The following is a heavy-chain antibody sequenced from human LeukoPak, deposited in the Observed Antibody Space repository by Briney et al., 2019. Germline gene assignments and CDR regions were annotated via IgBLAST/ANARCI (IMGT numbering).Heavy chain of an antibody. D-gene: IGHD6-19*01. CDR3: ARVLDSSGWTSFDY. CDR1: GDSVSSNSAA. V-gene: IGHV6-1*01. J-gene: IGHJ4*02. Sequence: PSQTLSLTCAISGDSVSSNSAAWNWIRQSPSRGLEWLGRTYYRSKWYNDYAVSVKSRITINPDTSKNQFSLHLNSVTPEDTAVYYCARVLDSSGWTSFDYWGQGTLVTVSS. CDR2: TYYRSKWYN.